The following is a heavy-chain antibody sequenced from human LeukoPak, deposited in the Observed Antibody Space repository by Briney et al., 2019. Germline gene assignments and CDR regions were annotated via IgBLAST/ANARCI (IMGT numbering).Heavy chain of an antibody. V-gene: IGHV3-73*01. CDR3: AKENYYYYYMDV. CDR1: GFSFSGSA. J-gene: IGHJ6*03. Sequence: GGSLRLSCAASGFSFSGSAIHWVRQASGKGLEWLGRIRSKTNNYATAYGASVNDRFTISRDNSKNTLYLQMNSLRAEDTAVYYCAKENYYYYYMDVWGKGTTVTISS. CDR2: IRSKTNNYAT.